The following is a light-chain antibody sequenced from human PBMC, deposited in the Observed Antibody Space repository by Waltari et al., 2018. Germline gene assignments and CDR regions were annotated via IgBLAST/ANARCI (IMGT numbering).Light chain of an antibody. V-gene: IGKV3-20*01. Sequence: EIVLTQSPGTLSLSPGERATLSCRASQSVTSSSLTWYQQKLGQAPRLLIYVTSSRATGIPDRFSGSGSVTDFTLTISRLEPEDFAVYYCQQYDGEVVTFGGGTKVEI. CDR3: QQYDGEVVT. CDR2: VTS. CDR1: QSVTSSS. J-gene: IGKJ4*01.